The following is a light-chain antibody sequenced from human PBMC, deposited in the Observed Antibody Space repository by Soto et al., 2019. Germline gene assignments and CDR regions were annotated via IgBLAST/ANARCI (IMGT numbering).Light chain of an antibody. V-gene: IGLV1-40*01. Sequence: QSVLTQPPSVSGAPGQRVTISCTGSSSSAGSVYNVHWYQQRPGTAPKPIIYDNTDRPSGVPDRFSCSKSGTSASLAMTGLRAEDEADYDYQCYASGLGGYVIFGGGTKVTVL. CDR3: QCYASGLGGYVI. CDR2: DNT. J-gene: IGLJ2*01. CDR1: SSSAGSVYN.